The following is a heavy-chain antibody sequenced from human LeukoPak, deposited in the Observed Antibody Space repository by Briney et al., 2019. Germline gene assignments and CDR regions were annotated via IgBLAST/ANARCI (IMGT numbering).Heavy chain of an antibody. V-gene: IGHV4-38-2*01. J-gene: IGHJ4*02. D-gene: IGHD4-11*01. CDR3: ARLPFACDYSNPDFDH. CDR2: IYHSGST. CDR1: GYSISSGYY. Sequence: SETLSLTCAVSGYSISSGYYWGWIRQPPGKGLEWIGSIYHSGSTYYNPSLKSRVTISVDTSKNQFSLNLYSVTAADTAVYYCARLPFACDYSNPDFDHWGQGTLVTVSS.